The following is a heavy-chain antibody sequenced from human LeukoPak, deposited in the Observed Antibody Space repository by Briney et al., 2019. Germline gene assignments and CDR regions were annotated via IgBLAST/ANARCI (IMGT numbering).Heavy chain of an antibody. CDR3: ARDRGSSTFDY. V-gene: IGHV4-30-2*01. CDR1: GGPISSGGYY. J-gene: IGHJ4*02. Sequence: SETLSLTCTVSGGPISSGGYYWSWIRQPPGKGLEWIGYIYHSGSTYYNPSLKSRVTISVDRSKNQFSLKLSSVTAADTAVYYCARDRGSSTFDYWGQGTLVTVSS. D-gene: IGHD1-26*01. CDR2: IYHSGST.